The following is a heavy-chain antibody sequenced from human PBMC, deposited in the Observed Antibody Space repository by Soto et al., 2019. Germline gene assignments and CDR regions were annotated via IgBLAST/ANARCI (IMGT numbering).Heavy chain of an antibody. J-gene: IGHJ4*02. Sequence: GGSLRLSCAASGFTFSSYAMTWVRQAPGKGLEWVSGISGSDGSTYYADSVKGRFTISRDNSKNTLYLQMNSLRGEDTAVYYCAKSPNLVTTYVDYWGQGTLVTVSS. D-gene: IGHD4-17*01. CDR1: GFTFSSYA. V-gene: IGHV3-23*01. CDR3: AKSPNLVTTYVDY. CDR2: ISGSDGST.